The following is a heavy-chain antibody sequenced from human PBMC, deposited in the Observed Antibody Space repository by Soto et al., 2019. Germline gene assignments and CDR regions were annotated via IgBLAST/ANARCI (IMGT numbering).Heavy chain of an antibody. J-gene: IGHJ4*02. D-gene: IGHD3-16*01. CDR3: ARRATYYHYFDY. CDR2: IYPGDSDT. Sequence: PGESLKISCKGSGYSFTSDWIAWVRQMPGKGLEYMGIIYPGDSDTRYSPSFQCQVTISADKSTSTAYVQWSSLKASDTAMYYCARRATYYHYFDYWGQGTLVTVSS. V-gene: IGHV5-51*01. CDR1: GYSFTSDW.